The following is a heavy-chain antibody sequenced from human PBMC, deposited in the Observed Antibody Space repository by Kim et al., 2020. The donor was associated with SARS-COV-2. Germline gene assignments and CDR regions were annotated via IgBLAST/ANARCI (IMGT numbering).Heavy chain of an antibody. J-gene: IGHJ4*02. CDR2: IVGSGVST. D-gene: IGHD4-17*01. Sequence: GGSLRLSCAASGFTFNNYAMTWVRQAPGKGLEWVSAIVGSGVSTYYADSVKGRFTISRDNSKNTLYLQMNGLRADDTAVYYCAKDRATVITPSDYWGQGTLVTVSS. CDR1: GFTFNNYA. V-gene: IGHV3-23*01. CDR3: AKDRATVITPSDY.